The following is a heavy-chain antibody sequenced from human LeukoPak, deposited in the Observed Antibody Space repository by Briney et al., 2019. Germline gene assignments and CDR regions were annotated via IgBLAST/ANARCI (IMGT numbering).Heavy chain of an antibody. J-gene: IGHJ4*02. CDR3: ATERVPAATGY. V-gene: IGHV1-69-2*01. Sequence: GASVKVCCKASGYTFTDCYMHWVQPAPGKGLEWMGRVDPEDGETIYAEKFQGRVTITADTSTDTAYMEPSSLRSEDTAVYYCATERVPAATGYWGQGTLVTVSS. D-gene: IGHD2-2*01. CDR1: GYTFTDCY. CDR2: VDPEDGET.